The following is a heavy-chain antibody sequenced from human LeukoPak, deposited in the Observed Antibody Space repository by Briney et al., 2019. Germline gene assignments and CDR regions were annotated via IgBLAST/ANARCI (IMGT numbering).Heavy chain of an antibody. J-gene: IGHJ4*02. D-gene: IGHD5-12*01. Sequence: GGSLRLSCAASGFTFSSYGMHWVRQAPGKGLEWVAVISYDGSNKYYADSVKGRFTISRDNSKNTLYLQMNSLRAEDTAVYYCAKGFHVDIVATIPPDYWGQGTPVTVSS. V-gene: IGHV3-30*18. CDR1: GFTFSSYG. CDR3: AKGFHVDIVATIPPDY. CDR2: ISYDGSNK.